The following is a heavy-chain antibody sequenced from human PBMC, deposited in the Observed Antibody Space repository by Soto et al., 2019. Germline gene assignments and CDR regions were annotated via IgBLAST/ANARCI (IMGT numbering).Heavy chain of an antibody. D-gene: IGHD6-19*01. CDR2: IYYSGST. CDR3: ARHPFSSGWYPIWFDP. V-gene: IGHV4-59*01. Sequence: SETLSLTCTVSGGSISSYYWRWIRQPPGKGLEWNGYIYYSGSTNYNPSLKSRVTISVDTSKNQFSLKLSSVTAADTAVYYCARHPFSSGWYPIWFDPWGQGTLVTVSS. CDR1: GGSISSYY. J-gene: IGHJ5*02.